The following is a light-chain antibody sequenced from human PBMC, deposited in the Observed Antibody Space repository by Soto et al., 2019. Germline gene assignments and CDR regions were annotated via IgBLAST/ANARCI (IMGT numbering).Light chain of an antibody. CDR2: DVS. V-gene: IGLV2-14*03. J-gene: IGLJ1*01. Sequence: QSALTQPASVSGSPGQSITISCTGTSSDVGGYNYVSWYQQHPGKAPKLMIYDVSNRPSGVSNRFSGSKSGNTASLTISGLQAEDEAEYYCSSYSSRNTHVFGTGTKLTVL. CDR3: SSYSSRNTHV. CDR1: SSDVGGYNY.